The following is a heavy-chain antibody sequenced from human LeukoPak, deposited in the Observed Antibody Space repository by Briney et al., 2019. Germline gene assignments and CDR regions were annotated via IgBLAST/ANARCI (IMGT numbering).Heavy chain of an antibody. CDR1: GFTFSSYW. Sequence: GGSLRLSCAASGFTFSSYWMSWVRQAPGKGLKWVANIKQDGSEKYYVDSVKGRFTISRDNAKNSLYLQMNSLRAEDTAVYYCARELSHSSSWINDAFDIWGQGTMVTVSS. V-gene: IGHV3-7*01. CDR2: IKQDGSEK. CDR3: ARELSHSSSWINDAFDI. J-gene: IGHJ3*02. D-gene: IGHD6-13*01.